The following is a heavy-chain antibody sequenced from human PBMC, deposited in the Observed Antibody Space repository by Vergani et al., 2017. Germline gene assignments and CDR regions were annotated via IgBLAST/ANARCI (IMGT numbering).Heavy chain of an antibody. CDR3: ARGDYGILTGYRY. D-gene: IGHD3-9*01. CDR2: IIPIFGSA. J-gene: IGHJ4*02. Sequence: QVQLVQSGAEVKKPGSSVKVSCKASGGTFSSYALSWVRQAPGQGLEWMGRIIPIFGSANYAQKFQGRVTFTADESTSTVYMELSSLRSEDTAIYYCARGDYGILTGYRYWGQGTLVTVSA. V-gene: IGHV1-69*13. CDR1: GGTFSSYA.